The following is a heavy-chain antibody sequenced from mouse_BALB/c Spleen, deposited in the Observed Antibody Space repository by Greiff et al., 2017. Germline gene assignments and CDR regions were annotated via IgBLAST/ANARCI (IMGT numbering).Heavy chain of an antibody. D-gene: IGHD4-1*01. V-gene: IGHV7-3*02. CDR3: ARCQTGYFDY. CDR1: GFTFTDYY. Sequence: EVQVVESGGGLVQPGGSLRLSCATSGFTFTDYYMSWVRQPPGKALEWLGFIRNKANGYTTEYSASVKGRFTISRDNSQSILYLQMNTLRAEDSATYYCARCQTGYFDYWGQGTTLTVSS. CDR2: IRNKANGYTT. J-gene: IGHJ2*01.